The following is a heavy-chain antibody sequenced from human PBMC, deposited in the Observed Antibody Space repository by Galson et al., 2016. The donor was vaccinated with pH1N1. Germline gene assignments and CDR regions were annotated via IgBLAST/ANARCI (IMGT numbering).Heavy chain of an antibody. V-gene: IGHV2-5*02. CDR1: GFSLSSHGEG. CDR2: IFWDDDA. J-gene: IGHJ4*02. CDR3: AHRTGGGSFDF. D-gene: IGHD7-27*01. Sequence: LVKPTQTLTLTCTVSGFSLSSHGEGVAWIRQSPGKALEWLALIFWDDDARYSPFLKSRLTIAKDTSKNQVVLTMTNMGPVDTGTYYCAHRTGGGSFDFWGQGSLVTVSS.